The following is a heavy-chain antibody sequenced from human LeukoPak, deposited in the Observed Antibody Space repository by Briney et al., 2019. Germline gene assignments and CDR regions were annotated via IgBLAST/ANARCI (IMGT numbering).Heavy chain of an antibody. Sequence: KTSETLSLTCTVSGGSISSSSYYWGWIRQPPGKGLEWIGSIYYSGSTYYNPSLKSRVTISVDTSKNQFSLKLSSVTAADTAVYYCARDTSGSHGRFFDYWGQGTLVTVSS. CDR1: GGSISSSSYY. D-gene: IGHD1-26*01. J-gene: IGHJ4*02. V-gene: IGHV4-39*02. CDR2: IYYSGST. CDR3: ARDTSGSHGRFFDY.